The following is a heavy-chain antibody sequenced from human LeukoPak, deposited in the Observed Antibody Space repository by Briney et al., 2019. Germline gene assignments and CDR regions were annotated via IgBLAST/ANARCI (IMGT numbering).Heavy chain of an antibody. Sequence: ASVKVSCKASGYTFTNYAMNWVRQAPGQGLEWMGWINTSTGNPTYAQGFTGRFVFSLDTSVSTTYLQISSLKAEDTAVYYCARDRGSGSYYYYYYGMDVWGQGTTVTVSS. J-gene: IGHJ6*02. V-gene: IGHV7-4-1*02. D-gene: IGHD3-10*01. CDR1: GYTFTNYA. CDR3: ARDRGSGSYYYYYYGMDV. CDR2: INTSTGNP.